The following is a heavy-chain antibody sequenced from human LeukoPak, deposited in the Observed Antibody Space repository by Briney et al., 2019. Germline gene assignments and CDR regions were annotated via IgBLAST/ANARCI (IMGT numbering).Heavy chain of an antibody. CDR1: GFTVSSNY. CDR3: ARVTGTQYNWFDP. CDR2: IYHSGIT. V-gene: IGHV4-4*02. J-gene: IGHJ5*02. D-gene: IGHD1-1*01. Sequence: GSLRLSCAASGFTVSSNYMSWVRQSPGKGLEWIGEIYHSGITNYNPSLKSRITMSIDESKSQFSLRLSSVTAADTAVYYCARVTGTQYNWFDPWGQGTLVTVSS.